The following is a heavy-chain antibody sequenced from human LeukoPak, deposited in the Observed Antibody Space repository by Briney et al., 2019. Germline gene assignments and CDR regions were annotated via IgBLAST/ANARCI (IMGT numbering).Heavy chain of an antibody. CDR2: INPNSGGT. J-gene: IGHJ5*02. CDR3: ARGPNQTVTTPTNNWFDP. CDR1: GYTFTGYN. V-gene: IGHV1-2*04. D-gene: IGHD4-11*01. Sequence: ASVKVSCKASGYTFTGYNMHWVRQAPGQGLEWMGWINPNSGGTNYAQKFQGWVTMTRDTSISTAYMELSRLRSDDTAVYYCARGPNQTVTTPTNNWFDPWGQGTLVTVSS.